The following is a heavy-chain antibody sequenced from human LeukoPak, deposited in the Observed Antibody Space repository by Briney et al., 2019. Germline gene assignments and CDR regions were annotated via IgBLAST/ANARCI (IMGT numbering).Heavy chain of an antibody. CDR2: TSTYNAIT. Sequence: GASVKVSCKASGYTFTTYGISWVRQAPGRGLEWMGWTSTYNAITNYAQKLQGRVTMTTDTSTSTSYMELRSLRSDDTAVYYCARFLSYYDSSGATDYWGQGTLVTVSS. CDR3: ARFLSYYDSSGATDY. CDR1: GYTFTTYG. J-gene: IGHJ4*02. D-gene: IGHD3-22*01. V-gene: IGHV1-18*01.